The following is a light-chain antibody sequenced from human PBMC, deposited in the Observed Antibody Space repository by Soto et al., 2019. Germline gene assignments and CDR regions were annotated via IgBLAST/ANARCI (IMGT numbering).Light chain of an antibody. CDR3: SSYTTSTSYV. J-gene: IGLJ1*01. CDR2: DVN. CDR1: SSDVGAYNF. Sequence: QSALTQPASVSGSPGQSITISCTGTSSDVGAYNFVSWYQQHPGKAPKLMIYDVNNRPSGVSNRFSGSKSGNAASLTISGLQAEEEAVYYCSSYTTSTSYVFGTGTQLTVL. V-gene: IGLV2-14*01.